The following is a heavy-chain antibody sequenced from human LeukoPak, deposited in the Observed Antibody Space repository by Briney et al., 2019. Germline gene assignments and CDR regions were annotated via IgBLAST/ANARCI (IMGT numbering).Heavy chain of an antibody. D-gene: IGHD2-21*02. CDR2: IYHSGST. J-gene: IGHJ4*02. CDR1: GYSISSGYY. V-gene: IGHV4-38-2*02. CDR3: ARGGGAYCGNDCYRNFDS. Sequence: SETLSLTCTVSGYSISSGYYWGWVRQPPGKGLEWIGSIYHSGSTYYNPSLKSRVTISVDTSKNQFSLKLSPVTAADTAVYYCARGGGAYCGNDCYRNFDSWGQGTLATVSS.